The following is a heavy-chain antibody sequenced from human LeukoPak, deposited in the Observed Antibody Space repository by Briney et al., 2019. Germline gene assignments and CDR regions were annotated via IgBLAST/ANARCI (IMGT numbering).Heavy chain of an antibody. Sequence: PSETLSLTCTVSGGSISSYYWSWIRQPAGKGLEWIGRIYTSGSTNYNPSLKSRVTMSVDTSKNQFSLKLSSVTAADTAVYYCAGGWFGEFTYNYGMDVWGQGTTVTVSS. CDR1: GGSISSYY. V-gene: IGHV4-4*07. CDR2: IYTSGST. D-gene: IGHD3-10*01. CDR3: AGGWFGEFTYNYGMDV. J-gene: IGHJ6*02.